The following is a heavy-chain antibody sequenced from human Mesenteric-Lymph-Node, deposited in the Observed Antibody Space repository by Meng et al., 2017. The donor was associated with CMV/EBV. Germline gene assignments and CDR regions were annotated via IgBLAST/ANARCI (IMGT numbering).Heavy chain of an antibody. CDR3: ARKAGLRSFDS. V-gene: IGHV4-34*01. J-gene: IGHJ4*02. CDR1: GDSLSGYY. CDR2: ITHSGRT. Sequence: SETLSLTCAVYGDSLSGYYWSWIRQSPGKGLEWIGEITHSGRTNYNPSLKGRVTISIDTSKDQFPLNLSAVTAADTAIYYCARKAGLRSFDSWGQGTLVTVSS. D-gene: IGHD2-21*02.